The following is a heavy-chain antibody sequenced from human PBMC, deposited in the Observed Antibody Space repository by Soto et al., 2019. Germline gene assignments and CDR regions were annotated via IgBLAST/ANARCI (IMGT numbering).Heavy chain of an antibody. D-gene: IGHD2-15*01. Sequence: QVQLVQSGAEVKKPGASVKVSCKASGYTFTSYDINWVRQATGQGLEWMGWMNPNSGNTGYAQKFQGRVTMTRNTSISPASMELSSVTFEDTAVYYCAGVRIDGMDVWGQGNTVTVSS. V-gene: IGHV1-8*01. CDR2: MNPNSGNT. CDR3: AGVRIDGMDV. CDR1: GYTFTSYD. J-gene: IGHJ6*02.